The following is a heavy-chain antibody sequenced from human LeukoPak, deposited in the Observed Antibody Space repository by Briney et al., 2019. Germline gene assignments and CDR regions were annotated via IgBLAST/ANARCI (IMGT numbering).Heavy chain of an antibody. D-gene: IGHD1-14*01. V-gene: IGHV1-69*05. CDR2: IIPIFGTA. J-gene: IGHJ6*03. Sequence: SVKVSCKASGGTFSSYAISWGRQAPGQGLEWMGRIIPIFGTANYAQKFQGRVTITTDESTSTAYMELSSLRSEDTAVYYCASLVLRSYYYYMDVWGKGTTVTVSS. CDR1: GGTFSSYA. CDR3: ASLVLRSYYYYMDV.